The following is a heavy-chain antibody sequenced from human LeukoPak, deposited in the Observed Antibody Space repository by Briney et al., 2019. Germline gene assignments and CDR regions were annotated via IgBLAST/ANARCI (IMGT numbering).Heavy chain of an antibody. Sequence: PSETLSLTCTVSGGPISSYQWSWIRQPPGKGLEWIGYIYYTGSTNYNPSLNSRVTISLDASKNQFSLELSSVTAADTAVYYCARRTTVTPNWFDPWGQGTLVTVSS. D-gene: IGHD4-17*01. CDR3: ARRTTVTPNWFDP. J-gene: IGHJ5*02. V-gene: IGHV4-59*08. CDR2: IYYTGST. CDR1: GGPISSYQ.